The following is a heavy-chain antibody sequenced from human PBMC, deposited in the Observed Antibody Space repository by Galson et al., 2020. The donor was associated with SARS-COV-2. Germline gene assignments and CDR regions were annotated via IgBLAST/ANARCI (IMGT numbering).Heavy chain of an antibody. Sequence: ASGYTFNNYALNWVRQAPGQGLEWMAWINTNTGNPTYAQGFTGRFVFSLDTSISTAYLQISSLKAEDTAVYYCARGAGAWFGELLDYWGQGTLVTVSS. D-gene: IGHD3-10*01. CDR1: GYTFNNYA. J-gene: IGHJ4*02. V-gene: IGHV7-4-1*02. CDR3: ARGAGAWFGELLDY. CDR2: INTNTGNP.